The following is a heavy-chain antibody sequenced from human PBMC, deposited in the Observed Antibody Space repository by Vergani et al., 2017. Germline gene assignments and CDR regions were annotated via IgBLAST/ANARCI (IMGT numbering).Heavy chain of an antibody. Sequence: QVQLVESGGGVVQPGGSLRLSCAASGFSFSTYGMHWVRQAPGRGLEWVAFLRYDGSNEYYGDAVKGRFIISRDNSKNMLSLEMHSLRPEDTAVYYCTNSYFSSLSCYAFYGMEVWDQGTTVTVSS. D-gene: IGHD2-2*01. J-gene: IGHJ6*02. CDR2: LRYDGSNE. CDR1: GFSFSTYG. CDR3: TNSYFSSLSCYAFYGMEV. V-gene: IGHV3-30*02.